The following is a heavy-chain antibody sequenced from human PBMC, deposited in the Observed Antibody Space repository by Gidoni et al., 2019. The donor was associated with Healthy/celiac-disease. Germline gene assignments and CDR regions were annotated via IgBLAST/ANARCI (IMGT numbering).Heavy chain of an antibody. CDR2: IYYSGST. D-gene: IGHD3-22*01. Sequence: QVQLQESGPGLVKPSQTLSLTCTVSGGSISSGGYYWRRIRQHPGKGLEWIGYIYYSGSTYYNPSLKSRVTISVDTSKNQFSLKLSSVTASDTAVYYCAGIAYYYDSSGYLSREYYYYGMDVWGQGTTVTVSS. V-gene: IGHV4-31*03. CDR1: GGSISSGGYY. J-gene: IGHJ6*02. CDR3: AGIAYYYDSSGYLSREYYYYGMDV.